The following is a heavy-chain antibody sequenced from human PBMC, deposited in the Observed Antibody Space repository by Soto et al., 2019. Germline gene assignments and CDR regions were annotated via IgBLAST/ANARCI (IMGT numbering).Heavy chain of an antibody. D-gene: IGHD2-15*01. CDR2: IYYSGST. CDR1: GGSIISGGYY. Sequence: TLSLTCTVSGGSIISGGYYWILIRQHPGKGLEWIGYIYYSGSTYYNPSLKSRVTISVDTSKNQFSLKLSSVTAADTAVYYCARASPYCSGGSCYSKYDYYYYMDVWGKGTTVTVSS. J-gene: IGHJ6*03. V-gene: IGHV4-31*03. CDR3: ARASPYCSGGSCYSKYDYYYYMDV.